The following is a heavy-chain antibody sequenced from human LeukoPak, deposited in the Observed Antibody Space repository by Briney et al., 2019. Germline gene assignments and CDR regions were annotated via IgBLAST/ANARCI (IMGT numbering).Heavy chain of an antibody. CDR1: GFTFSSYW. J-gene: IGHJ4*02. Sequence: GGSLRLSCAASGFTFSSYWMSWVRQAPGKGLEWVANIRQGGSETHYVDSVKGRFTTSRHNAKKSLFLHMNSLRVEDTAVYSCARGSKYTSSTNYYFDYWGQGTLVTVPS. D-gene: IGHD6-6*01. V-gene: IGHV3-7*01. CDR3: ARGSKYTSSTNYYFDY. CDR2: IRQGGSET.